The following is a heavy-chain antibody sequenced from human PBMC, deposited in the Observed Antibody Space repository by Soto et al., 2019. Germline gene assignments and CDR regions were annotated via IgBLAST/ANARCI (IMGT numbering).Heavy chain of an antibody. D-gene: IGHD1-20*01. CDR1: GESVNSYYY. Sequence: SETLSLTCAVYGESVNSYYYWTWIRQPPGKGLEWIGEVNHNRGTNYNPSLKSRVTISEDTPKNQFSLNLNSVTAADTAVYSCARGSWSIRFQHWGQGSLVTVSS. J-gene: IGHJ1*01. CDR2: VNHNRGT. V-gene: IGHV4-34*01. CDR3: ARGSWSIRFQH.